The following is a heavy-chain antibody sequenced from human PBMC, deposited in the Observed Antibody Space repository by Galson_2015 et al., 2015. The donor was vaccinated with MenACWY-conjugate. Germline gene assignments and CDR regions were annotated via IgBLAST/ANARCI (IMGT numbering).Heavy chain of an antibody. J-gene: IGHJ3*02. D-gene: IGHD3-16*01. Sequence: SLRLSCAASGFTFSSYAMSWVRQAPGKGLEWVSAISGSGGSTYYADSAKGRFTISRDNSKNTLYLQMNSLRAEDTAVYYCAKDIRMNLAFEIWGQGTMVTVSS. CDR1: GFTFSSYA. V-gene: IGHV3-23*01. CDR3: AKDIRMNLAFEI. CDR2: ISGSGGST.